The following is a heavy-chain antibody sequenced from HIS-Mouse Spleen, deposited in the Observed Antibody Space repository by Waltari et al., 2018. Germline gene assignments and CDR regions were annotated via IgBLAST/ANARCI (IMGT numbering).Heavy chain of an antibody. CDR2: VSYEGSNK. Sequence: QVQLVESGGGVVQPGRSLRLSCAASGFTFSSYGMHWVRQAQGRGLKWLEVVSYEGSNKYYADSVKGRFTICRDNSKNTLYLQMNSLRAEDTAVYYCAKDKHHAFDYWGQGTLVTVSS. J-gene: IGHJ4*02. CDR3: AKDKHHAFDY. CDR1: GFTFSSYG. V-gene: IGHV3-30*18.